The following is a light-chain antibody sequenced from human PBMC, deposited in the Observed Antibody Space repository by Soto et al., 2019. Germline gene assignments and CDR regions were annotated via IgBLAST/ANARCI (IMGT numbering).Light chain of an antibody. J-gene: IGKJ1*01. V-gene: IGKV3-20*01. Sequence: EVVLTQSPGTLSLSPGERATLSCRASQYISTNYVAWYQQIPGQTPRLLIYGASSRATGIPDRFSGSGSGTDFTLTISRLEPEDFAVYYCQQHGSSPWMFGQGTKVGIK. CDR2: GAS. CDR1: QYISTNY. CDR3: QQHGSSPWM.